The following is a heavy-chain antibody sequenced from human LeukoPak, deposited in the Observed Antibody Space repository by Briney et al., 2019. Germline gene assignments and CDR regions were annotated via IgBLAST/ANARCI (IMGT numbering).Heavy chain of an antibody. D-gene: IGHD6-13*01. CDR1: GYTFTGYY. CDR3: ARGGMSPEVPAGTYNWFDP. CDR2: INPNSGGT. Sequence: ASVKVSCKASGYTFTGYYMHWVRQAPGQGLEWMGWINPNSGGTNYAQKFQSWVTMTRDTSISTAYMELSRLRSDDTAVYYCARGGMSPEVPAGTYNWFDPWGQGTLVTVSS. V-gene: IGHV1-2*04. J-gene: IGHJ5*02.